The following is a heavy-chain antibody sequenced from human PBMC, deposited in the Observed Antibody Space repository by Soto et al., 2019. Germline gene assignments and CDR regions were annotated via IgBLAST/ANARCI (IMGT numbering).Heavy chain of an antibody. V-gene: IGHV1-18*01. J-gene: IGHJ1*01. CDR1: GYTFTSYG. Sequence: QVQLVQSGAEVQKPGASVKVSCKASGYTFTSYGISWVRQAPGQGLEWMGWISAYNGNTNYAQKLQGRVTMTTDTSTSTAYMELRSLRSDDTAVYYCARDLPLAYCGGDCASEYFQHWGQGTLVTVSS. CDR2: ISAYNGNT. CDR3: ARDLPLAYCGGDCASEYFQH. D-gene: IGHD2-21*02.